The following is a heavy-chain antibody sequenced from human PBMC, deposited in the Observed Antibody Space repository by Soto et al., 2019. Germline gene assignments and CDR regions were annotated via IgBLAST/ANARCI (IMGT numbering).Heavy chain of an antibody. CDR1: GDPISSGDYY. D-gene: IGHD1-26*01. CDR3: ARDRYGSAFDY. J-gene: IGHJ4*02. Sequence: PSETLSLTXTVSGDPISSGDYYWNWIRQPPGKGLQWIGYIYYSGSTYYNPTLKSRVTITVDTSKNQFSLKLSSVTAADTAVYYCARDRYGSAFDYWGQGTLVTVSS. CDR2: IYYSGST. V-gene: IGHV4-30-4*01.